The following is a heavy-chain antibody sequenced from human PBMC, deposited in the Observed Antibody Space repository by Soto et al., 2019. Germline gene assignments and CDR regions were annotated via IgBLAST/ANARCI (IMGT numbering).Heavy chain of an antibody. Sequence: EVQLVESGGGLVQPGGSLRLSCAVSGFTFSNYWMHWGRQAPGKGLGWVSRIKTDGSSTSYADFVKGRFTITRDNARNTLLLQMNSLTAEYTAVYYCARFRVDGDYVPWGHGTLVTVSA. D-gene: IGHD4-17*01. CDR3: ARFRVDGDYVP. V-gene: IGHV3-74*01. CDR1: GFTFSNYW. J-gene: IGHJ5*02. CDR2: IKTDGSST.